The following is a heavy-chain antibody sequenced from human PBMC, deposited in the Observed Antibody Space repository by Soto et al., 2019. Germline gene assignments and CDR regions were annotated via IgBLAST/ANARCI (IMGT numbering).Heavy chain of an antibody. D-gene: IGHD3-10*01. J-gene: IGHJ6*02. CDR2: ISGHNGDT. CDR3: ARSGSMPYYYYGMDV. Sequence: QVQLVQSGAEVKKPGASVRVSCKASGYTFARYGIDWLRQAPGQGLEWMGWISGHNGDTKYVQKFQGRVSMTTDTSTSTASMELRSLRSDDTAVYDCARSGSMPYYYYGMDVWGQGTTVTVSS. V-gene: IGHV1-18*01. CDR1: GYTFARYG.